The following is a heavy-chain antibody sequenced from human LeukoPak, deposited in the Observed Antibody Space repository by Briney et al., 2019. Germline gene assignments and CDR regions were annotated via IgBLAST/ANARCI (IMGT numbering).Heavy chain of an antibody. J-gene: IGHJ4*02. CDR2: IRYDGSNK. CDR3: AKDRWGAVASFDY. D-gene: IGHD6-19*01. CDR1: GFIFSTYG. V-gene: IGHV3-30*02. Sequence: GGSLRLSCAASGFIFSTYGMHWVRQAPGKGLEWVTFIRYDGSNKYYADSVKGRFTISRDNSKNTVYMQMNSLRGEDTAVYYCAKDRWGAVASFDYWGQGTLVTVSS.